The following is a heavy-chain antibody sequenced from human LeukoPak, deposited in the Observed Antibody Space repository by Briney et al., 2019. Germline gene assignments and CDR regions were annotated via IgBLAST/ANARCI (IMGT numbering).Heavy chain of an antibody. Sequence: PSETLSLTCTVSGGSISSSSYYWGWIRQPPGKGLEWIGSIYYSGSTYYNPSLKSRVTISVDTSKNQFSLKLSSVTAADTAVYCCASSTPDYYGSGSYYNGAFDYWGQGTLVTVSS. D-gene: IGHD3-10*01. V-gene: IGHV4-39*07. J-gene: IGHJ4*02. CDR3: ASSTPDYYGSGSYYNGAFDY. CDR2: IYYSGST. CDR1: GGSISSSSYY.